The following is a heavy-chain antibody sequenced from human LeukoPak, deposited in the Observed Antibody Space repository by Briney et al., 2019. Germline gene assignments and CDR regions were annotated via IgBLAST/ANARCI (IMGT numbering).Heavy chain of an antibody. V-gene: IGHV4-34*01. J-gene: IGHJ4*02. CDR3: ARRVRGVIPCDY. CDR2: INHSGST. CDR1: GGSFIGYY. Sequence: PSETLSLTCAVYGGSFIGYYWSWIRQPPGKGLEWLGEINHSGSTNYNPSLKSRVTISVDTSNNQFSLKLSSVTAADTAVYYCARRVRGVIPCDYWGQGTLVTVSS. D-gene: IGHD3-10*01.